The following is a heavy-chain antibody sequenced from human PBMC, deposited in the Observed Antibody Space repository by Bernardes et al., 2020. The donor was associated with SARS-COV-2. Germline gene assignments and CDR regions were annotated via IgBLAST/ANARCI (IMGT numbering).Heavy chain of an antibody. CDR1: GFTFSSYA. J-gene: IGHJ4*02. V-gene: IGHV3-30*04. CDR2: ISYDESNK. Sequence: GGSLRLSCAASGFTFSSYAMHWVRRAPGKGLEWVAAISYDESNKYYADSVKGRFTISRDNSKNRLYLQMNSLRVEDTAVYYCVRDSPGGVQTYFDCWGQGTLVAVSS. CDR3: VRDSPGGVQTYFDC. D-gene: IGHD3-10*01.